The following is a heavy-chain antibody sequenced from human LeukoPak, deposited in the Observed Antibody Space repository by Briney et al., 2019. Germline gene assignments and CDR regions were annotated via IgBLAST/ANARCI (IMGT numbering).Heavy chain of an antibody. J-gene: IGHJ4*02. D-gene: IGHD3-3*01. CDR3: ARDPRMYDFWSGYSN. Sequence: GSSVKVSCKASGGTFSSYAISWVRQAPGQGLEWMGRITPILGIANYAQKFQGRVTITADKSTSTAYMELSSLRSEDTAVYYCARDPRMYDFWSGYSNWGQGTLVTVSS. CDR1: GGTFSSYA. V-gene: IGHV1-69*04. CDR2: ITPILGIA.